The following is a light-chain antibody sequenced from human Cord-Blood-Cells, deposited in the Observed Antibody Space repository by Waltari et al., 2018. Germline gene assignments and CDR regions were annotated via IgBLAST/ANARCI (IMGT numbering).Light chain of an antibody. CDR2: WAA. Sequence: DIVMTQSPDSLAVSLGERATINCKSSQSVLYSSNNKNYLAWYQQKPGQPPKLLIYWAATRESGVPERFSGSGSGTDFTLTISSLQAEDVAVYYCQQYYSTLPITFGPGTKVDIK. J-gene: IGKJ3*01. CDR1: QSVLYSSNNKNY. V-gene: IGKV4-1*01. CDR3: QQYYSTLPIT.